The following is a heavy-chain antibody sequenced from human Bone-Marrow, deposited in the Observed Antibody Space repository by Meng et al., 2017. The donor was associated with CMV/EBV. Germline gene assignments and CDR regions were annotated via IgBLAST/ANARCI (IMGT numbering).Heavy chain of an antibody. Sequence: GESLKISCAASGFTFSSYAMHWVRQAPGKGLEWVAVISYDGSNKYYADSVKGRFTISRDNSKNTLYLQMNSLRAEDTAVYYCARGSYDFWSGYVPPVHYGMGVWGPGTTVTVSS. CDR1: GFTFSSYA. J-gene: IGHJ6*02. CDR2: ISYDGSNK. V-gene: IGHV3-30-3*01. D-gene: IGHD3-3*01. CDR3: ARGSYDFWSGYVPPVHYGMGV.